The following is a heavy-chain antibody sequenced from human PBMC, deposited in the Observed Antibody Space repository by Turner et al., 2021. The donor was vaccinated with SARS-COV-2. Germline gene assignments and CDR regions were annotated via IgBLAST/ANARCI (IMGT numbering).Heavy chain of an antibody. V-gene: IGHV3-23*01. D-gene: IGHD6-13*01. CDR3: AKDFFLQQLLFDY. CDR2: ISGSGRST. J-gene: IGHJ4*02. Sequence: ELQLLAYGGGLVQPGGSLSLSCSASGFTFSSYAMSWFRQAPGKGLEWFSAISGSGRSTYYADAVKRRFTITRDYSKNTLYLQMNSLIAEDTAVYYCAKDFFLQQLLFDYWGQGTLVTVSS. CDR1: GFTFSSYA.